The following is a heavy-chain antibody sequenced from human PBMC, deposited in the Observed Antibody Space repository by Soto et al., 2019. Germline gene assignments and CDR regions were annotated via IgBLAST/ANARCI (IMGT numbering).Heavy chain of an antibody. J-gene: IGHJ4*02. CDR2: IDWDDDK. Sequence: GSGPTLVNPTQTLTLTCTFSGFSLSTSGMCVSWIRQPPGKALEWLALIDWDDDKYYSTSLKTRLTISKDTSKNQVVLTMTNMDPVDTATYYCARIHVQSHYDSRGGGYFDYWGQGTLVTVSS. V-gene: IGHV2-70*01. CDR1: GFSLSTSGMC. CDR3: ARIHVQSHYDSRGGGYFDY. D-gene: IGHD3-22*01.